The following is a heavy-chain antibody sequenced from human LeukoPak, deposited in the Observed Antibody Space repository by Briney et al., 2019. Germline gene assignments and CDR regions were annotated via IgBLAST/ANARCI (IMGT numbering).Heavy chain of an antibody. J-gene: IGHJ6*03. CDR2: IYYNGGT. CDR1: GGSISSDY. Sequence: PSETLSLTCTVSGGSISSDYWSWLRQPPGKGLEWIGYIYYNGGTNYNPSLKSRVTISVDTSKKQFSLKVRSVTAADTAVYYWARASCSGGSCSRDYYYYYIDVWGKGTTVTVSS. CDR3: ARASCSGGSCSRDYYYYYIDV. V-gene: IGHV4-59*01. D-gene: IGHD2-15*01.